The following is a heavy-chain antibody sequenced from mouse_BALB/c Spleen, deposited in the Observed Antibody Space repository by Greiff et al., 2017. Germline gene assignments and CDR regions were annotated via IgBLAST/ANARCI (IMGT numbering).Heavy chain of an antibody. V-gene: IGHV1S137*01. D-gene: IGHD1-1*01. CDR2: ISTYYGDA. Sequence: VQLVESGAELVRPGVSVKISCKGSGYTFTDYAMHWVKQSHAKSLEWIGVISTYYGDASYNQKFKGKATMTVDKSSSTAYMELARLTSEDSAIYYCARRPYYYGSSPDAMDYWGQGTSVTVSS. CDR1: GYTFTDYA. CDR3: ARRPYYYGSSPDAMDY. J-gene: IGHJ4*01.